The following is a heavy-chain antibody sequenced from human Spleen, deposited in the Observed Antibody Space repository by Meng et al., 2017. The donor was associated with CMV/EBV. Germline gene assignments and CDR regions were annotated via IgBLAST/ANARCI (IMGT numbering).Heavy chain of an antibody. CDR2: ISSSSSYI. CDR3: ARDLNSYYYYGMDV. V-gene: IGHV3-21*01. D-gene: IGHD4-23*01. CDR1: GFTFSSYS. Sequence: SGFTFSSYSMNWVRQAPGKGLEWVSSISSSSSYIYYADSVKGRFTISRDNAKNSLYLQMNSLRAEDTAVYYCARDLNSYYYYGMDVWGQGTTVTVSS. J-gene: IGHJ6*02.